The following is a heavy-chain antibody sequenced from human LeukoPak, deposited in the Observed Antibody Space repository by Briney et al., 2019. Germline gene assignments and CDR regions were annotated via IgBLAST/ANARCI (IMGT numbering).Heavy chain of an antibody. CDR3: AREYCSGGSCYPFDY. CDR2: IIPIFGIA. V-gene: IGHV1-69*04. CDR1: GYTFTSYA. Sequence: EASVKVSCKASGYTFTSYAMHWVRQAPGQRLEWMGRIIPIFGIANYAQKFQGRVTITADKSTSTAYMELSSLRSEDTAVYYCAREYCSGGSCYPFDYWGQGTLVTVSS. J-gene: IGHJ4*02. D-gene: IGHD2-15*01.